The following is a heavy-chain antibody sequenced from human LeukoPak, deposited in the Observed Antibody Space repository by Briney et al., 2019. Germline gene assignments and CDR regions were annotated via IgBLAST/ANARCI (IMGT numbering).Heavy chain of an antibody. CDR2: ISGSGDTT. D-gene: IGHD3-3*01. CDR1: GFSFRYYA. Sequence: GGSLRLSCAPSGFSFRYYAMSWVRQAPGKGLEWVSAISGSGDTTSYADSVTGRFTISRDNSKNTLYLQMNSLRAEDTAVYYCASMAQIWSGYILPGYYYYMDVWGKGTTVTVSS. CDR3: ASMAQIWSGYILPGYYYYMDV. J-gene: IGHJ6*03. V-gene: IGHV3-23*01.